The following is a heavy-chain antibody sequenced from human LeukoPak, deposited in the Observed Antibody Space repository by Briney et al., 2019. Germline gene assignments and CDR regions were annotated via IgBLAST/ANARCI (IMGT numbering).Heavy chain of an antibody. J-gene: IGHJ6*02. D-gene: IGHD2-2*01. V-gene: IGHV4-4*07. CDR3: ARKRRDCSSTSCRNLNYYYYGMDV. CDR2: IYTSGST. CDR1: GGSISSYY. Sequence: SETLSLTCTVSGGSISSYYWSWIRQPAGKGLEWIGRIYTSGSTNYNPSLKSRVTMSVDTSKNQFSLKQSSVTAADTAVYYCARKRRDCSSTSCRNLNYYYYGMDVWGQGTTVTVSS.